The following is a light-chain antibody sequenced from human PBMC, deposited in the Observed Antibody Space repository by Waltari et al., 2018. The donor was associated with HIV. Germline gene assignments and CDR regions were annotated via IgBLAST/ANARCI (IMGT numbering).Light chain of an antibody. J-gene: IGKJ5*01. CDR1: QRISNY. CDR2: GAS. Sequence: AIRMTQSPSSFSASTGDKVTITCRASQRISNYLAWYQQKPGKAPQLLISGASTLHSGVPSRFSGSGSGTDFTLTISCLQAEDVATYYCQQYYTYPPGTFGQGTRLDIK. CDR3: QQYYTYPPGT. V-gene: IGKV1-8*01.